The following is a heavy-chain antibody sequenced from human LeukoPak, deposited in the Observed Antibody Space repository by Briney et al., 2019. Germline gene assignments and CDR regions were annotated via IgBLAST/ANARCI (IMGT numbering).Heavy chain of an antibody. CDR3: ARDKGNDYGDSPSNFIFDY. J-gene: IGHJ4*02. CDR2: IYYSGST. V-gene: IGHV4-39*07. Sequence: SETLSLTCTVSSGSVSSSSYYWGWIRQPPGKGLEWIGNIYYSGSTYYNPSLKSRVTISVDTSKNQFSLKLSSVTAADTAVYYCARDKGNDYGDSPSNFIFDYWGQGTLVTVSS. D-gene: IGHD4-17*01. CDR1: SGSVSSSSYY.